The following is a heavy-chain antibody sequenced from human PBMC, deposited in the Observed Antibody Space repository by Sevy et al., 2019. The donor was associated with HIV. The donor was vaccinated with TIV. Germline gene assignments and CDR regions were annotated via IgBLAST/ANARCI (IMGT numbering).Heavy chain of an antibody. V-gene: IGHV3-11*01. CDR2: ISSSGSTI. Sequence: GGSLRLSCVASGFTFSDYYMSWIRQAPGKGLEWVSYISSSGSTIYYADSVKGRFTISRDNAKNSLYLQMNSLRAEDTAVYYCARDLGSGSYTYYDYWGQGTLVTVSS. CDR3: ARDLGSGSYTYYDY. D-gene: IGHD1-26*01. CDR1: GFTFSDYY. J-gene: IGHJ4*02.